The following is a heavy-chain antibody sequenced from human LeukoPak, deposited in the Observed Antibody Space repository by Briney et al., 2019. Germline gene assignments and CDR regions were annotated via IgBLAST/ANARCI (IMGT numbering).Heavy chain of an antibody. J-gene: IGHJ6*04. D-gene: IGHD6-13*01. CDR1: GGSISSSNW. V-gene: IGHV4-4*02. CDR3: ARVRIAAAGTSPDYYYYGMDV. CDR2: IYQSGST. Sequence: SDTLSLTCAVSGGSISSSNWWSWVRPPPGKGPEGIGEIYQSGSTNYNPSLKRRVTISVDKSKNQFSLKLSSVTAADTAVYYCARVRIAAAGTSPDYYYYGMDVWGKGTTVTVSS.